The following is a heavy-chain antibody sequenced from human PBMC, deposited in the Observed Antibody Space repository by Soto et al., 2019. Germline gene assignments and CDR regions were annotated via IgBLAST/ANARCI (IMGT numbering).Heavy chain of an antibody. Sequence: QVQLAESGGGVVQPGRSLRLSCIGSGFRFSDYGMHWVRQAPGKGLERVTMMSFDGTYKYSADSVKGRFIISRDNSKNTLYLQMNRLRAEDTAVYYCAKDRRDGEYNSVYDFWGQGTLVTVSS. CDR2: MSFDGTYK. V-gene: IGHV3-30*18. CDR1: GFRFSDYG. J-gene: IGHJ4*02. D-gene: IGHD4-17*01. CDR3: AKDRRDGEYNSVYDF.